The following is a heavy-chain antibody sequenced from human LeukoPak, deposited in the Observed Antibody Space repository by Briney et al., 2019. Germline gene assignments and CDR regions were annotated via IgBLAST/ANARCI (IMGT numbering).Heavy chain of an antibody. V-gene: IGHV1-69*13. Sequence: ASVTVSCKASGDTFSSYAISWVRQAPGQGLEWMGGIIPIFGTANYAQKFQGRVTITADESTSTAYLGLSSLRSEDTAVYYCASTGAYLDYWGQGTLVTVSS. D-gene: IGHD1-26*01. CDR3: ASTGAYLDY. CDR2: IIPIFGTA. CDR1: GDTFSSYA. J-gene: IGHJ4*02.